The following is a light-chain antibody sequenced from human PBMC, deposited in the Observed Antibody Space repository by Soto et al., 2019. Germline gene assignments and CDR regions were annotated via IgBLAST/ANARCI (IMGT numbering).Light chain of an antibody. CDR2: DAS. CDR1: QSVSSY. V-gene: IGKV3-11*01. CDR3: QQRSNWIFT. J-gene: IGKJ3*01. Sequence: EIVLTQSPATLSLSPGERATLSCRASQSVSSYLAWYQQKPGQAPRLLIYDASNRATGIPARFSGSGSGTDFTLTTSSLDPEVFAVYYCQQRSNWIFTFGPGTKVDIK.